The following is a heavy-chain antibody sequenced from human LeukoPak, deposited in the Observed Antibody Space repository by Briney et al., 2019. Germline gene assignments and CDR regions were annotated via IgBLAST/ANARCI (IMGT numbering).Heavy chain of an antibody. Sequence: GGSLRLSCGASGFTLSDYYMSWLRQAPGKGLEWVSYISSSGSTIYYADSVKGRFTISRDNAKNSLFLQMNSLRAEDTAVYYCARQTMVRGVTRDYWGQGTLVTVSS. CDR1: GFTLSDYY. J-gene: IGHJ4*02. V-gene: IGHV3-11*01. CDR2: ISSSGSTI. D-gene: IGHD3-10*01. CDR3: ARQTMVRGVTRDY.